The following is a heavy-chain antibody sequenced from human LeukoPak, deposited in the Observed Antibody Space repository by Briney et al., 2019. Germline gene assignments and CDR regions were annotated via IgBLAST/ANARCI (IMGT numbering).Heavy chain of an antibody. J-gene: IGHJ4*02. D-gene: IGHD6-19*01. CDR3: ARTAVAGPRLFDY. Sequence: GASVKVSCKASEYTFTGFYMHWVRQAPGQGLEWMGWISAYNGNTNYAQKLQGRVTMTTDTSTSTAYMELRSLRSDDTAVYYCARTAVAGPRLFDYWGQGTLVTVSS. CDR1: EYTFTGFY. CDR2: ISAYNGNT. V-gene: IGHV1-18*04.